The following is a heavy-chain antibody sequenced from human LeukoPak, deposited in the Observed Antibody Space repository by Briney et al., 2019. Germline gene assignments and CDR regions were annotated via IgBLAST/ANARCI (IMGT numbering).Heavy chain of an antibody. V-gene: IGHV1-18*01. CDR2: ISAYNGNT. CDR3: ARVYASAAGTAFDY. J-gene: IGHJ4*02. CDR1: GYTFTRYG. D-gene: IGHD6-13*01. Sequence: ASVKVSCKASGYTFTRYGISWVRQAPGQGLEWMGWISAYNGNTNYAQKLQGRVTMTTDTSTSTAYMELRSLRSDDTAVYYCARVYASAAGTAFDYWGQGTLVTVSS.